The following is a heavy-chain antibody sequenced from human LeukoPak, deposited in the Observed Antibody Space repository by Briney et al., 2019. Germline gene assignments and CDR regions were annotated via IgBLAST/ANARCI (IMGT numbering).Heavy chain of an antibody. CDR3: ARLYGPAYYYYYMDV. Sequence: GGSLRLSCSASGFTFSSYWMSWVRRAPGKGLEWVANIKQDGSEKDYVDSVKGRFTISRDNAKNTLYVQVSSLRAEDTAVYYCARLYGPAYYYYYMDVWGKGTTVPVSS. J-gene: IGHJ6*03. V-gene: IGHV3-7*01. CDR2: IKQDGSEK. D-gene: IGHD3-10*01. CDR1: GFTFSSYW.